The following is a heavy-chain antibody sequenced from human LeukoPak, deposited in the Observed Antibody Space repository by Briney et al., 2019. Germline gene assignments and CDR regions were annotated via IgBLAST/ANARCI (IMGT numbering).Heavy chain of an antibody. D-gene: IGHD1-1*01. CDR2: IYYSGST. CDR3: AGRRLYNWNY. Sequence: SETLSLTCTVSGGSISNYYWSWIRQPPGKGLEWIGYIYYSGSTNYNPSLKSRLTISVDTSKNQFSLKLSSVTAADTAVYYCAGRRLYNWNYWGQGTLVTVSS. CDR1: GGSISNYY. J-gene: IGHJ4*02. V-gene: IGHV4-59*08.